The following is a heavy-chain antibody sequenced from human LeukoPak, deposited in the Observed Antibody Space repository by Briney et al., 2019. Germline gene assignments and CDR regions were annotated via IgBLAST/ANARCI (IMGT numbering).Heavy chain of an antibody. J-gene: IGHJ6*03. Sequence: PGGSLRLSCAASGFTFSDYGMHWVRQAPGKGLEWVSSITSGSSYIYYADSVKGRFTISRDNAKNSLYLQMNSLRAEDTAVYYCARDPYSGSYGNYYYYFMDVWGKGTTVTISS. CDR2: ITSGSSYI. V-gene: IGHV3-21*01. CDR3: ARDPYSGSYGNYYYYFMDV. CDR1: GFTFSDYG. D-gene: IGHD1-26*01.